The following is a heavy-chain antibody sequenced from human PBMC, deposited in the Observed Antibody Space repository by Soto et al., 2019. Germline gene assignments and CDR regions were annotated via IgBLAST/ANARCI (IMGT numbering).Heavy chain of an antibody. CDR2: ISAYNGNT. D-gene: IGHD1-26*01. Sequence: QVQLVQSGAEVKKPGASVKVSCKASGYTFTSYGISWVRQAPGQGLEWMGWISAYNGNTNYAQTFQGRVTMTTDTSTSTAYMELRRLRSDDTGVYYCARDLFLYLGGGSYPDAFDIWGQGTMVTVSS. V-gene: IGHV1-18*01. CDR3: ARDLFLYLGGGSYPDAFDI. CDR1: GYTFTSYG. J-gene: IGHJ3*02.